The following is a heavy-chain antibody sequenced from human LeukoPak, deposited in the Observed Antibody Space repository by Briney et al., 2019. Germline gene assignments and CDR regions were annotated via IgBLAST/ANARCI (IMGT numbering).Heavy chain of an antibody. V-gene: IGHV3-66*01. CDR3: ARVQGGREYDAFDI. D-gene: IGHD1-26*01. Sequence: GGSLRLSCAASGFTVSSNCMSWVRQAPGKGLEWASVIYISGSAYYADSVKGRFTISRDSSKSTLYLQMNSLRAEDTAVYYCARVQGGREYDAFDIWGQGTMVTVSS. CDR2: IYISGSA. CDR1: GFTVSSNC. J-gene: IGHJ3*02.